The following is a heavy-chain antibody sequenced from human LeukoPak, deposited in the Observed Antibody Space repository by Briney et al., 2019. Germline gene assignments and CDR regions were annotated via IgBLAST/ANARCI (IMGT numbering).Heavy chain of an antibody. Sequence: PSGTLSLTCTVSGGSISSSSYYWGWIRQPPGKGLEWIGSIYYSGSTYYNPSLKSRVTISVDTSKNQFSLKLSSVTAADTAVYYCARSSGPLDAFDIWGQGTMVTVSS. CDR2: IYYSGST. J-gene: IGHJ3*02. CDR1: GGSISSSSYY. V-gene: IGHV4-39*07. CDR3: ARSSGPLDAFDI. D-gene: IGHD3-22*01.